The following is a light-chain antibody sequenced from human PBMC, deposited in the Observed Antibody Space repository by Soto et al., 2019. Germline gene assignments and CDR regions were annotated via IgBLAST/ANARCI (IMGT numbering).Light chain of an antibody. CDR1: SSDVGRYNL. CDR3: CAYAGSSTLV. CDR2: EGS. J-gene: IGLJ2*01. Sequence: QSVLTQPASASGSPRQSITISCTGTSSDVGRYNLVSWYQQHPGKAPKLMIYEGSKRPSGVSNRFSGSKSGNTASLTISGLQAENEGDYYCCAYAGSSTLVFGGGTKLTVL. V-gene: IGLV2-23*01.